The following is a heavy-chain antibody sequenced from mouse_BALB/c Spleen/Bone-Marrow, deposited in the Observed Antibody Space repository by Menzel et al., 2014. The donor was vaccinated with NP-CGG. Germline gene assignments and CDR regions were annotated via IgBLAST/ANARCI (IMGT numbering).Heavy chain of an antibody. CDR2: IDPANGNT. CDR3: ARGGTTATWYFDV. Sequence: EVQLQQSGAELVKPGALVKLSCTASGFNIKDTYMHWVKQRPEQGLEWIGRIDPANGNTKYDPKFQGKATITADTSSNTAYLQLSSLTSEYAAVYYCARGGTTATWYFDVWGAGTTVTVSS. J-gene: IGHJ1*01. CDR1: GFNIKDTY. V-gene: IGHV14-3*02. D-gene: IGHD1-2*01.